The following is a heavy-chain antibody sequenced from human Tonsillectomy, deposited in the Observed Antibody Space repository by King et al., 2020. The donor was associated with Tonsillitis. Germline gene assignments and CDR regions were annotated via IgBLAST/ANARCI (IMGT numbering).Heavy chain of an antibody. V-gene: IGHV3-72*01. CDR2: TRNKANSYTT. Sequence: VQLVESGGGLGKPGGSVKLSCEASGFTFSDPDMDWVRQAPGKGLEWVGRTRNKANSYTTEYAASVKGRFTISRDDSKNSLYLQMNSLKTEDTAVYYCARDLGGYGDYRYMDV. CDR1: GFTFSDPD. CDR3: ARDLGGYGDYRYMDV. J-gene: IGHJ6*03. D-gene: IGHD4-17*01.